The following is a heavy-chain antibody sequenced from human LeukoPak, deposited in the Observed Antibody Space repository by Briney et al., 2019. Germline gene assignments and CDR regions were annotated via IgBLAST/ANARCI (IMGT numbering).Heavy chain of an antibody. Sequence: PSQTLSLTCTVSGGSIISGSYYWSWIRQPAGTGLECIGRIYTSGGTNYNPSLKSRVTISVDTSKNQFSLKLSSVTAADTAVYYCARDRAATRTNWFDPWGQGTLVTVSS. D-gene: IGHD2-15*01. V-gene: IGHV4-61*02. CDR1: GGSIISGSYY. CDR2: IYTSGGT. CDR3: ARDRAATRTNWFDP. J-gene: IGHJ5*02.